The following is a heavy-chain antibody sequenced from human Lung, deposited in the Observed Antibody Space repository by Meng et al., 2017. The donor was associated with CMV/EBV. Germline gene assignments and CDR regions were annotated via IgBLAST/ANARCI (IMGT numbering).Heavy chain of an antibody. CDR1: GFTFTSSA. CDR2: IVVGSGNT. CDR3: GIVVVPAAIGVDAFDI. V-gene: IGHV1-58*01. Sequence: SVXVSCKASGFTFTSSAVQWVRQARGQRLEWIGWIVVGSGNTNYAQKFQERVTITRDMSTSTAYMELSSLRSEDTAVYYCGIVVVPAAIGVDAFDIWGQGXMVTVSS. J-gene: IGHJ3*02. D-gene: IGHD2-2*02.